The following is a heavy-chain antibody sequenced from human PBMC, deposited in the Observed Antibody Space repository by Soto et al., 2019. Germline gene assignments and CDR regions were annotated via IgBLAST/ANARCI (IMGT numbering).Heavy chain of an antibody. D-gene: IGHD6-6*01. V-gene: IGHV1-18*01. CDR2: ISAYNGNT. CDR3: ARETWQLERSGWFDP. Sequence: GASVKVSCKASGYTFTSYGISWVRQAPGQGLEWMGWISAYNGNTNYAQKLQGRVTMTTDTSTSTAYMELRSLRSDDTAVYCCARETWQLERSGWFDPWGQGTLVTVSS. J-gene: IGHJ5*02. CDR1: GYTFTSYG.